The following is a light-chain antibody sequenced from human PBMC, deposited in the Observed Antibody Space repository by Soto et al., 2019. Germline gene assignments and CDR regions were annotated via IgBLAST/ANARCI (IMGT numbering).Light chain of an antibody. CDR2: GNS. J-gene: IGLJ1*01. CDR1: SSNIEAGYD. CDR3: HSYDSSLSGSDV. V-gene: IGLV1-40*01. Sequence: QPVLTQPLSVSGAPGQRVTISSTGSSSNIEAGYDVHWYQQLPGTAAKLLIYGNSNRPSGVPDRFSGSKSGTSASLAITGLQAEDESDYYCHSYDSSLSGSDVFGTGTKLTVL.